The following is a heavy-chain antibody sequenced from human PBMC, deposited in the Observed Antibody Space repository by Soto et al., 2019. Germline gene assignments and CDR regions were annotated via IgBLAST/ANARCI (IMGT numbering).Heavy chain of an antibody. V-gene: IGHV1-69*01. Sequence: QVQLVQSGAEVKKPGSSVKVSCKASGGTFSRYAISLVRQAPGQGLEWMGGIIPIFGTANYAQKFQGRVTITADESTSTAYMELSSLRSEDTAVYYCARDSFVGYSYGQYYFYYWGQGTLVTVSS. D-gene: IGHD5-18*01. CDR3: ARDSFVGYSYGQYYFYY. J-gene: IGHJ4*02. CDR1: GGTFSRYA. CDR2: IIPIFGTA.